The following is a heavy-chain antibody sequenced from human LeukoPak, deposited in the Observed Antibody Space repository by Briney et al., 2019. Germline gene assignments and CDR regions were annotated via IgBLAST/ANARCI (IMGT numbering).Heavy chain of an antibody. Sequence: GGSLRLSCAASGFTFSSYGMHWVRQAPGKGLEWVALIWYDGNNKYYADSVKGRFTISRDNSKNTLYLQLNSLRAEGTAVYYCARQHCSGGDCYFFDWGQGTLVTVSS. D-gene: IGHD2-15*01. V-gene: IGHV3-33*01. CDR2: IWYDGNNK. CDR1: GFTFSSYG. CDR3: ARQHCSGGDCYFFD. J-gene: IGHJ4*02.